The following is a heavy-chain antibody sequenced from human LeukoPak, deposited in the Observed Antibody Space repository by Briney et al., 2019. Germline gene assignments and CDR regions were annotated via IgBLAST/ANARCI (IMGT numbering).Heavy chain of an antibody. D-gene: IGHD2-21*02. CDR2: LYHGGST. V-gene: IGHV4-39*01. Sequence: SETLSLTCTVSGGSMSSGTHYWGWIRQPPGKGLEWIGSLYHGGSTFYNPSLKSRVTVSVDTSKNQFSLKLNSVTAADTAVYYCARGDSLHYYFDYWGQGTLVTVSS. J-gene: IGHJ4*02. CDR1: GGSMSSGTHY. CDR3: ARGDSLHYYFDY.